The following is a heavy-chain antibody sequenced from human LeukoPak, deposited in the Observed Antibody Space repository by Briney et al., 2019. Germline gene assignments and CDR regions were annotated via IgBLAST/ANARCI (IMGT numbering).Heavy chain of an antibody. CDR3: ARVAVAFDY. CDR2: INRSGST. CDR1: GESFSGYY. V-gene: IGHV4-34*01. D-gene: IGHD6-19*01. J-gene: IGHJ4*02. Sequence: KPSETLSLTCAVYGESFSGYYWSWIRQPPGKGLEWIGEINRSGSTNYNPSLKSRVTISVDTSKNEFSLKLSSVTAADTAVYYCARVAVAFDYWGQGTLVTVSS.